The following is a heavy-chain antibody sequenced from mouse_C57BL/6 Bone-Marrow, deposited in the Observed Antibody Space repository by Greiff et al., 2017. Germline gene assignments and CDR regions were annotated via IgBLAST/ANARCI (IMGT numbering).Heavy chain of an antibody. V-gene: IGHV1-69*01. CDR2: IDPSDSYT. Sequence: QVQLQQPGAELVMPGASVKLSCKASGYTFTSYWMHWVKQRPGQGLEWIGEIDPSDSYTNYNQKFKGKSTLTVDKSSSTAYMQLSSLTSEDSAVYYCARCNYSNWNYAMDYWGQGTSVTVSS. CDR1: GYTFTSYW. J-gene: IGHJ4*01. CDR3: ARCNYSNWNYAMDY. D-gene: IGHD2-5*01.